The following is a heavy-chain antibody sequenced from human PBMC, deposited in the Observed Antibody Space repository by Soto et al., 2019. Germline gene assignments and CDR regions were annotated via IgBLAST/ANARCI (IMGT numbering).Heavy chain of an antibody. D-gene: IGHD6-13*01. J-gene: IGHJ4*02. Sequence: QVQLVESGGGVVQPGRSLRLSCAASGFTFSSYGMHWVRQAPGKGLEWVAVISYDGSNKYYADSVKGRFTISRDNSKKTLYLQMNSMRAEDAAVYYCAKDFNLYSTVGGDYWCQGTLVTVSS. CDR1: GFTFSSYG. CDR2: ISYDGSNK. CDR3: AKDFNLYSTVGGDY. V-gene: IGHV3-30*18.